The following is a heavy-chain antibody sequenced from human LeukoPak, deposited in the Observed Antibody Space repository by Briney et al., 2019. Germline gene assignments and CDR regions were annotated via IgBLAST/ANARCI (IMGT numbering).Heavy chain of an antibody. Sequence: GESLKISCKGSGYSFTSYWIGWVRQMPGKGLEWMGIIYPGDSDTRYCPSFQGQVTISADKSISTAYLQWSSLKASDTAMYYCARIVVVPAANVYWFDPWGQGTLVTVSS. J-gene: IGHJ5*02. CDR1: GYSFTSYW. D-gene: IGHD2-2*01. CDR2: IYPGDSDT. CDR3: ARIVVVPAANVYWFDP. V-gene: IGHV5-51*01.